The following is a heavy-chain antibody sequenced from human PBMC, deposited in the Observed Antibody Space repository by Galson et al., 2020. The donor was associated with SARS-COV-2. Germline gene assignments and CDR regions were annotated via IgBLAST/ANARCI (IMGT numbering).Heavy chain of an antibody. Sequence: GESLKISCKGSGYSFTSYWIGWVRQMPGKGLEWMGIIYPGDSDTRYSPSFQGQVTISADKSISTAYLQWSSLKASDTAMYYCVTRGEMATRHGWRHFDYWGQGTLVTVSS. CDR2: IYPGDSDT. J-gene: IGHJ4*02. CDR1: GYSFTSYW. V-gene: IGHV5-51*01. D-gene: IGHD3-16*01. CDR3: VTRGEMATRHGWRHFDY.